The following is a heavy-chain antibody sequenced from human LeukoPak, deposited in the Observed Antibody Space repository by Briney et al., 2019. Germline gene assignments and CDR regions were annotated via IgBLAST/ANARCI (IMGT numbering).Heavy chain of an antibody. CDR1: GFTFSSYA. J-gene: IGHJ4*02. V-gene: IGHV3-23*01. D-gene: IGHD5-12*01. Sequence: GGFLRLSCAASGFTFSSYAMSWVRQAPGKGLEWVSAISGSGGSTYYAGSVKGRFTISRDNSKNTLYLQMNSLRAEDTAVYYCAKGRTRSGYDSGYWGQGTLVTVSS. CDR2: ISGSGGST. CDR3: AKGRTRSGYDSGY.